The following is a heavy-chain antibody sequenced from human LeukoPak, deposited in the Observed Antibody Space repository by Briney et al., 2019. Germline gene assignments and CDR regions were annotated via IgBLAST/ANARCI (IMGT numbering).Heavy chain of an antibody. CDR1: GYTFINYG. D-gene: IGHD3-22*01. V-gene: IGHV1-18*01. CDR3: ARSYDGSSYYFDY. CDR2: ISACSGNT. Sequence: GASVKVSCKASGYTFINYGISWVRQAPGQGLEWMGWISACSGNTDYAQKLQGRVTMTTDTSTSTAYMELRSLRSDDTAVYYCARSYDGSSYYFDYWGQGTLVTVSS. J-gene: IGHJ4*02.